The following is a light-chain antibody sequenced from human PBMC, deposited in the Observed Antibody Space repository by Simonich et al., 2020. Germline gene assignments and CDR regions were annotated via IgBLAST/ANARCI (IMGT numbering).Light chain of an antibody. CDR2: RNK. CDR1: SSNIGSNY. Sequence: QSVLTQPPSASGTPGQRVTISCSGSSSNIGSNYVYWYQQLPGTATKILIYRNKQRPSGVPYRFSGSKSGTSASLAISGLRSEDEADYYCAAWDDSLSGWVFGGGTKLTVL. CDR3: AAWDDSLSGWV. V-gene: IGLV1-47*01. J-gene: IGLJ3*02.